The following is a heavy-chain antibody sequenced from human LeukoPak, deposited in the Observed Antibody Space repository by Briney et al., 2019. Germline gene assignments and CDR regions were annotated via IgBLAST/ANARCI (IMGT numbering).Heavy chain of an antibody. D-gene: IGHD4-11*01. CDR1: GFTFSNYD. Sequence: GGSLRLSCAASGFTFSNYDMHWVRHATGKGLEYVSAIGVGGDTYYSGSVKGRFTISRENAENSFYLQMNNLRVEDTAVYYCARVNLYGSDSDYNDAFDIWGQGTMVTASS. V-gene: IGHV3-13*04. CDR3: ARVNLYGSDSDYNDAFDI. J-gene: IGHJ3*02. CDR2: IGVGGDT.